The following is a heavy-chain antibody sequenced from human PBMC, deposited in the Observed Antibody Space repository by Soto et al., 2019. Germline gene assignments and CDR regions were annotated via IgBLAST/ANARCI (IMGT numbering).Heavy chain of an antibody. D-gene: IGHD3-3*01. V-gene: IGHV1-46*01. J-gene: IGHJ6*02. Sequence: ASVKVSCKASGYTFTSYYMHWVRQAPGQGLEWMGIINPSGGSTSYAQKFQGRVTMTRDTSTSTVYMELSSLRSEDTAVYYCARDPLEMRIFEDSGYYGMYVWCQRTSVTV. CDR2: INPSGGST. CDR3: ARDPLEMRIFEDSGYYGMYV. CDR1: GYTFTSYY.